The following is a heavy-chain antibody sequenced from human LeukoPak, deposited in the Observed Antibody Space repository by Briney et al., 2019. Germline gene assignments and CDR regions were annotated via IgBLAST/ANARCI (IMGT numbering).Heavy chain of an antibody. CDR3: ARGYYYDYSGPDFDY. CDR2: IYYSGST. Sequence: SETLSLTCTVSGGSISSYYWSWIRQPPGKGLEWIGYIYYSGSTNSNPSLKSRVTISVDTSKNQFSLRLTSVTAADTAVYYCARGYYYDYSGPDFDYWGQGALVTVSS. V-gene: IGHV4-59*01. D-gene: IGHD3-22*01. J-gene: IGHJ4*02. CDR1: GGSISSYY.